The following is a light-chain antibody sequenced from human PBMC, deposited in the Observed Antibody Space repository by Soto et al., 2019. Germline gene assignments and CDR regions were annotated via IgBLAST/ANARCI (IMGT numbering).Light chain of an antibody. CDR1: QSVLVSSTNNNY. CDR3: QQYYTTPRT. CDR2: WAS. V-gene: IGKV4-1*01. J-gene: IGKJ1*01. Sequence: DIVMTQSPDSLAVSLGERATINCRSSQSVLVSSTNNNYLAWYQQKAGQPPKLLIYWASTRESGVPDRFSGSGSGTDFTLTISSLQAEDVAVYYCQQYYTTPRTFGQGIKVEIK.